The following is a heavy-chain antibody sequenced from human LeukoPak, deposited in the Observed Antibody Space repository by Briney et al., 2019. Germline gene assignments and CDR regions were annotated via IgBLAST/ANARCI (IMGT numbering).Heavy chain of an antibody. CDR2: ISGSGGST. V-gene: IGHV3-23*01. Sequence: QPGGSLRLSCAASGFTFSTYAMNWVRQAPGKGLEWVSGISGSGGSTYDADSVKGRFTISRDNSKNTLYLQINSLRAEDTAVYYCIVVVEPPDSDGFDVWGQGTMITVSS. CDR1: GFTFSTYA. CDR3: IVVVEPPDSDGFDV. J-gene: IGHJ3*01. D-gene: IGHD1-14*01.